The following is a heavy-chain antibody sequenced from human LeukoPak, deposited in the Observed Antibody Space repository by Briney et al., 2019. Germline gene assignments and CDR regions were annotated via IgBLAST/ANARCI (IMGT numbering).Heavy chain of an antibody. CDR2: ISYTGST. J-gene: IGHJ4*02. V-gene: IGHV4-59*01. CDR1: GVSISNDY. D-gene: IGHD2-8*01. CDR3: ARGTKRYFDY. Sequence: SETLSLTCAVSGVSISNDYWSWIRQPPGKGLEWTGIISYTGSTNYNPSLKSRLTISLDTSKNQFSLKLSSVTAADTAVYYCARGTKRYFDYCGQGTLVTVSS.